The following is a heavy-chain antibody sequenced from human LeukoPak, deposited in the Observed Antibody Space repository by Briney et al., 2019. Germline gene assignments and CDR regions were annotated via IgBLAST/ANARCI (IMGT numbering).Heavy chain of an antibody. J-gene: IGHJ6*02. Sequence: SETLSLTCAVYGRSFSGYYWSWIRQPPGKGLEWIGEINHSGSTNYNPSLNSRVTISVDTCKNQFSLKLSSVTAADTAVYYCARRGPYQLPPYYYYGMDVWGQGTTVTVSS. CDR3: ARRGPYQLPPYYYYGMDV. V-gene: IGHV4-34*01. D-gene: IGHD2-2*01. CDR1: GRSFSGYY. CDR2: INHSGST.